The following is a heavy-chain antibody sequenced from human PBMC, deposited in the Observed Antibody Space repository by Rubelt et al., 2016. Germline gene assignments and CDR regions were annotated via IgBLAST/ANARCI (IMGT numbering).Heavy chain of an antibody. CDR3: ASSAPFDYGRSGGH. CDR2: ITHDGNGQ. CDR1: GFTFRRYA. Sequence: SRGGLVQPGGSLRVSCAASGFTFRRYAMNWVRQAPGKGLEWVASITHDGNGQFYADSVRGQFTISRDNVQKSLYLQMNTLRAEDSAVYYCASSAPFDYGRSGGHWGQGTLVTVSS. V-gene: IGHV3-7*01. D-gene: IGHD4/OR15-4a*01. J-gene: IGHJ4*02.